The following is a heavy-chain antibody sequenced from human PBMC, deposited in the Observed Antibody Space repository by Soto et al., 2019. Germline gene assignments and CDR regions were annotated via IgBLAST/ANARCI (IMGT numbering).Heavy chain of an antibody. CDR2: ISTDASST. Sequence: EVQLVESGGGLVQPGGSLRLSCAASGFTFSSYWMHWVRQAPGKGLVWVSSISTDASSTSYAGPVKGRFTISRDNAKNTRHLQMNSEIAEDTAGYYCARLPNKSPQNWGQGTVVIVSP. J-gene: IGHJ1*01. CDR1: GFTFSSYW. V-gene: IGHV3-74*01. CDR3: ARLPNKSPQN. D-gene: IGHD2-8*01.